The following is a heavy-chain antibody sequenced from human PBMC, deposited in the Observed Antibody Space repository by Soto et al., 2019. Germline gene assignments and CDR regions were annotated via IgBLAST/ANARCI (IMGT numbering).Heavy chain of an antibody. J-gene: IGHJ4*02. CDR1: GGSVSSGSYY. Sequence: SETLSLTCRVSGGSVSSGSYYWSWIRQPPGKGPEWIGYIYYTGNTNYNPSLKSRVTISVDTSKNQFSLNLSSVTAADTAVYYCARDSYGLDYWGQGALVTVSS. V-gene: IGHV4-61*01. CDR2: IYYTGNT. D-gene: IGHD3-16*01. CDR3: ARDSYGLDY.